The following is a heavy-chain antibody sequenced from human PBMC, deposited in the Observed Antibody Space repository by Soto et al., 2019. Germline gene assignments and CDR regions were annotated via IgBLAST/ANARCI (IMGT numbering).Heavy chain of an antibody. Sequence: QVQLVQSGAEVKKPGSSVRVSCKASGTIFSSYTISWVRQAPGQGLEWMGSIIHILGETNSAQKFQGRVTLTADKSTKTAYMELNSLRLEDTALYYCARGLGGRMYAWVQGTTVTVS. CDR2: IIHILGET. V-gene: IGHV1-69*08. D-gene: IGHD2-15*01. CDR3: ARGLGGRMYA. J-gene: IGHJ6*02. CDR1: GTIFSSYT.